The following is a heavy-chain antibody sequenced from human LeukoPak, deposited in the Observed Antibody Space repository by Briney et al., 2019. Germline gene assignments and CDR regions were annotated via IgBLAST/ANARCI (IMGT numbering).Heavy chain of an antibody. CDR3: ARTMVRGVIRTEGAFDI. CDR1: GFTFSSYA. V-gene: IGHV3-23*01. CDR2: ISGNGGST. J-gene: IGHJ3*02. Sequence: PGGSLRLSCAASGFTFSSYAMSWVRQAPGKGLEGVSAISGNGGSTYYADSLKGRFTISRDNSKNTLYLQMNSLRAEDTAVYYCARTMVRGVIRTEGAFDIWGQGTMVTVSS. D-gene: IGHD3-10*01.